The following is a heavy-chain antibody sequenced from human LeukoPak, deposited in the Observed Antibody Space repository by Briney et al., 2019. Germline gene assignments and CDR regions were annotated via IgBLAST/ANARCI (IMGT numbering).Heavy chain of an antibody. CDR2: INWNGGST. V-gene: IGHV3-20*03. CDR3: ARCLPPDPDRLLPDY. Sequence: PGGSLRLSFAASGFTFDDYGMSWVRQAPGKGLEWVSGINWNGGSTGYADSVKGRFTISRDNAKNSLYLQMNSLRAEDTALYYCARCLPPDPDRLLPDYWGQGTLVTVSS. CDR1: GFTFDDYG. D-gene: IGHD1-14*01. J-gene: IGHJ4*02.